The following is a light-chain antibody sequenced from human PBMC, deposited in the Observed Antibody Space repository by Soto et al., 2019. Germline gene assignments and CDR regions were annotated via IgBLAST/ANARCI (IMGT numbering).Light chain of an antibody. CDR1: QSISSW. J-gene: IGKJ1*01. Sequence: DIQMTQSPSSLSASVGDRVTITCRASQSISSWLAWYQQKTGKAPKLLIYDASSLESGVPSRFSGSGSGTEFTLTIRSLQPDELATYYCQQYNSYSRTFGQGTKVDIK. V-gene: IGKV1-5*01. CDR3: QQYNSYSRT. CDR2: DAS.